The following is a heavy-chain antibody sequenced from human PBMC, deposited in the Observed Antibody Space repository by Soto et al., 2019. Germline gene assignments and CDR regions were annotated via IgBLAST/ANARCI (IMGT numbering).Heavy chain of an antibody. Sequence: QVQLVQSGAEVKKPGSSVKVSCKASGGTFSSYAISWVRQAPGQGLEWMGGIIPIFGTANYAQKFQGRVTITADESTSTAYMELSSLRSEDTAVYYCARDRSYGSGSYYDAFAIWGQGTMVTVSS. D-gene: IGHD3-10*01. CDR2: IIPIFGTA. V-gene: IGHV1-69*01. CDR1: GGTFSSYA. J-gene: IGHJ3*02. CDR3: ARDRSYGSGSYYDAFAI.